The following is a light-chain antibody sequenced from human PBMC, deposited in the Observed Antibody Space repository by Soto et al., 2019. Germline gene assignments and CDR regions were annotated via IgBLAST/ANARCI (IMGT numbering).Light chain of an antibody. CDR1: SSNIGAGYD. J-gene: IGLJ2*01. CDR2: GNS. Sequence: QSVLTQPPSVSGAPGQRVTISCTRSSSNIGAGYDVHWYQQLPGTAPKLLIYGNSNRPSGVPERFSGSKSGTSASLAITGLQAEDVADYYCQSYDSSLSVVVFGGGTKLTVL. CDR3: QSYDSSLSVVV. V-gene: IGLV1-40*01.